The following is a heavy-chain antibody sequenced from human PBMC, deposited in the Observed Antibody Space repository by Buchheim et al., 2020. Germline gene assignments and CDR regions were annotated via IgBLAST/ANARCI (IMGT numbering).Heavy chain of an antibody. CDR3: ARGSYQTGWRGFSYYSMDV. V-gene: IGHV4-39*07. D-gene: IGHD6-19*01. Sequence: HLQGSGPGLVRPSETLSLTCTVSGASINSGGYYWDWVRQPPGKGLEWVGHIYSGGSTYFNPSLKSRVTISFDASNNKISLMLTSVTAADTGTYYCARGSYQTGWRGFSYYSMDVWGQGT. J-gene: IGHJ6*02. CDR1: GASINSGGYY. CDR2: IYSGGST.